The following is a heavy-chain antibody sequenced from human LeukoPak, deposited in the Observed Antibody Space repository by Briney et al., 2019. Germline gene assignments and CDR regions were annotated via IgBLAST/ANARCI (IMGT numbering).Heavy chain of an antibody. V-gene: IGHV7-4-1*02. J-gene: IGHJ6*02. CDR3: ARAMDDFWSGYYDYYYYGMDV. CDR1: GYTFTSYA. Sequence: GASVKVSCKASGYTFTSYAMNWVRQAPGQGLEWMGWINTNTGNPTYAQGFTGRFVFSLDTSVSTAYLQISSLKAEDTAVYYCARAMDDFWSGYYDYYYYGMDVWGQGTTVTVSS. CDR2: INTNTGNP. D-gene: IGHD3-3*01.